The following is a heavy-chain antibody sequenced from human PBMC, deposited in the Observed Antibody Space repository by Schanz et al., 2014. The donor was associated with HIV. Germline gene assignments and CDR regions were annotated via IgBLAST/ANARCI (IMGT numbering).Heavy chain of an antibody. V-gene: IGHV1-2*02. J-gene: IGHJ5*02. CDR3: ARDVSVDCTGINNCYTRKWFDP. CDR2: INPNSGGT. D-gene: IGHD2-2*02. CDR1: GYTFTGYF. Sequence: QVPLVQSGAEMKKPGASVKVSCKTSGYTFTGYFMHWVRQAPGQGLEWMGWINPNSGGTNYAQKFRGRVTMTRDTSISTAYMEMRRLRSDDTAVYYCARDVSVDCTGINNCYTRKWFDPWGQGTLVTVSS.